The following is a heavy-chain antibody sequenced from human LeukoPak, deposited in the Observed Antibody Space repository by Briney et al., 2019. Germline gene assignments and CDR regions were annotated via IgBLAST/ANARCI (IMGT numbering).Heavy chain of an antibody. V-gene: IGHV4-38-2*02. CDR2: IYHSGST. CDR3: ACHSAQYDFWSGPIPLGYFDY. Sequence: SETLSLTCTVSGYSISSGYYWGWIRQPPGKGLEWIGSIYHSGSTYYNPSLKSRVTISVDTSKNQFSLKLSSVTAADTAVYYCACHSAQYDFWSGPIPLGYFDYWGQGTLVTVSS. J-gene: IGHJ4*02. D-gene: IGHD3-3*01. CDR1: GYSISSGYY.